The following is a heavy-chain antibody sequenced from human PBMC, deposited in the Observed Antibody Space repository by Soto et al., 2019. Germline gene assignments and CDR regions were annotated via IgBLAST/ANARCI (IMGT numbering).Heavy chain of an antibody. J-gene: IGHJ4*02. D-gene: IGHD6-6*01. CDR1: GFTFSNYA. CDR3: AIDLRLASHPGGHYFDY. V-gene: IGHV3-23*01. CDR2: ISGGGGSA. Sequence: EVQLLESGGGLVQPGGSLRLSCAASGFTFSNYALSWVRQAPGKGLEWVSAISGGGGSAYYADSVKGRFTISSDNSKNTLYLHMNSLRADDTASYFFAIDLRLASHPGGHYFDYWGQGTLVTVSS.